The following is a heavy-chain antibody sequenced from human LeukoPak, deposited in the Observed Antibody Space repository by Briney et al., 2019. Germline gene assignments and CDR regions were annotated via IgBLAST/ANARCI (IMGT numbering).Heavy chain of an antibody. V-gene: IGHV1-24*01. D-gene: IGHD3-16*01. J-gene: IGHJ4*02. CDR3: ATFSGGGAPPGFDY. Sequence: ASVKVSCKVSGYTLTELSMHWLRQAPGKGLEWMGGFDPEDGETIYAQKFQGRVTMTEDTSTDTAYMELSSLRSEDTAVYYCATFSGGGAPPGFDYWGQGTLVTVSS. CDR1: GYTLTELS. CDR2: FDPEDGET.